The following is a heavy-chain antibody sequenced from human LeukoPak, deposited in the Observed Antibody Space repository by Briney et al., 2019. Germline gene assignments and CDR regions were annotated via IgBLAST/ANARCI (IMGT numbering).Heavy chain of an antibody. CDR2: IWYDGSNK. D-gene: IGHD4-17*01. CDR1: GFTFSSYG. J-gene: IGHJ4*02. CDR3: AKGQSYGDYLFFDY. Sequence: PGGSLRLSCAASGFTFSSYGMHWVGQAPGKGREWVAVIWYDGSNKYYADSVKGRFTISRDNSKNTLYLQMNSLRAEDTAVYYCAKGQSYGDYLFFDYWGQGTLVTVSS. V-gene: IGHV3-33*06.